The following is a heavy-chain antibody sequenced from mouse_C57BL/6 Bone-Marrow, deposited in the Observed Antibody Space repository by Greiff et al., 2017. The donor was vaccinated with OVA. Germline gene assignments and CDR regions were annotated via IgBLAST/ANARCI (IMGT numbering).Heavy chain of an antibody. CDR2: ISYSGST. CDR1: GYSITSGYD. V-gene: IGHV3-1*01. Sequence: EVQLVESGPGMVKPSQSLSLTCTVTGYSITSGYDWHWIRHFPGNKLEWMGYISYSGSTNYNPSLKSRISITHDTSKNHFFLKLNSVTTEDTATYYCARASYYYGSIWFAYWGQGTLVTVSA. CDR3: ARASYYYGSIWFAY. D-gene: IGHD1-1*01. J-gene: IGHJ3*01.